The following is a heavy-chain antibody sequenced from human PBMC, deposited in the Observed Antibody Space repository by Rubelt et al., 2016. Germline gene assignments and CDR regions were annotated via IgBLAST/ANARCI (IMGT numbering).Heavy chain of an antibody. J-gene: IGHJ3*02. Sequence: GPGLVKPSETLSLTCTVSGGFFTTYYWNWFRQPAGKGLEWIGRIFTGGNTNYNPSLESLVTMSVDMSKRQISLKLAPVTAADTAVYYCARRAYDSGANSAAFDIWGQGTMVTVSS. CDR2: IFTGGNT. CDR3: ARRAYDSGANSAAFDI. D-gene: IGHD4-23*01. CDR1: GGFFTTYY. V-gene: IGHV4-4*07.